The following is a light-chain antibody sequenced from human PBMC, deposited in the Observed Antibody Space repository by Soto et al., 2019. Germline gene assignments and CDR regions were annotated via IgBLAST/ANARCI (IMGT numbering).Light chain of an antibody. Sequence: QAVVTQPPSASGSRGQSVTISCTGTSSDVGAYKYVSWYQQYPGKAPKLMIYEVSKRPSGVPDRFSGSKSGNTASLTVSGLQAEDEADYYCTSYVGSNIWVFGGGTKLTVL. CDR1: SSDVGAYKY. CDR2: EVS. J-gene: IGLJ3*02. CDR3: TSYVGSNIWV. V-gene: IGLV2-8*01.